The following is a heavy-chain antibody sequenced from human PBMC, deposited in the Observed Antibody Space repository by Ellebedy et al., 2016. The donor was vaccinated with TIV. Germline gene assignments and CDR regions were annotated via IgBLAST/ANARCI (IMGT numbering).Heavy chain of an antibody. J-gene: IGHJ4*02. CDR2: IYYTGSA. Sequence: SETLSLTXTVSGGSISSFYWSWVRQHLGKGLEWIGYIYYTGSADYNPSLQSRVTISLDTSKKQFSLKLRSVTAADTAVYYCAGGFGATNLDYWGQGTLVSVSS. D-gene: IGHD3-10*01. CDR3: AGGFGATNLDY. CDR1: GGSISSFY. V-gene: IGHV4-59*08.